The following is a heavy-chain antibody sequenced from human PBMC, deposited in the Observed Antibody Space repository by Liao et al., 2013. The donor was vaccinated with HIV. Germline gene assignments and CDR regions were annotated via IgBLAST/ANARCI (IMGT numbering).Heavy chain of an antibody. CDR2: VHINKKI. CDR1: GGSIRNYF. Sequence: QVQLQESGPGLVEPSETLSLTCTVSGGSIRNYFWSWMRQSAGRGLEWIGRVHINKKINYNSALKSRVTMSADTSTNQFSLRLSSVTAADTAVYFCARVPNYWYFDLWAVAPWSLSPQ. J-gene: IGHJ2*01. CDR3: ARVPNYWYFDL. V-gene: IGHV4-4*07.